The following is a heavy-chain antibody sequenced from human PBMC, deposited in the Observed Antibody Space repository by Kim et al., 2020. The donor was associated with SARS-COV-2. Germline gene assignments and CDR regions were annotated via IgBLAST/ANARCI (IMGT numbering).Heavy chain of an antibody. Sequence: SETLSLTCAVYGGSFSGYYWSWIRQPPGKGLEWIGEINHSGSTNYNPSLKSRVTISVDTSKNQFSLKLSSVTAADTAVYYCARGQNYYDSSGYYYGYWGQGTLVTVSS. J-gene: IGHJ4*02. V-gene: IGHV4-34*01. CDR2: INHSGST. CDR3: ARGQNYYDSSGYYYGY. CDR1: GGSFSGYY. D-gene: IGHD3-22*01.